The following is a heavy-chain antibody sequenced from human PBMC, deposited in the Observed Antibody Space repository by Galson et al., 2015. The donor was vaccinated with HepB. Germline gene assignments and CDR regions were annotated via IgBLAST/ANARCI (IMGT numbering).Heavy chain of an antibody. V-gene: IGHV3-30*18. Sequence: SLRLSCAASGFTFSSYGMHWVRQAPGKGLEWVAVISYDGSNKYYADSVKGRFTISRDNSKNTLYLQMNSLRAEDTAVYYCAKVVVVAATLGAFDIWGQGTMVTVSS. CDR2: ISYDGSNK. CDR3: AKVVVVAATLGAFDI. D-gene: IGHD2-15*01. J-gene: IGHJ3*02. CDR1: GFTFSSYG.